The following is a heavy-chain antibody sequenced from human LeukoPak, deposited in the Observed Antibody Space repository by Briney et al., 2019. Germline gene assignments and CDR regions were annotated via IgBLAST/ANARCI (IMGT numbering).Heavy chain of an antibody. D-gene: IGHD2-15*01. V-gene: IGHV4-59*01. CDR2: IFYTGTT. CDR1: GASISHYY. J-gene: IGHJ3*02. CDR3: ARGIGADIDAFNI. Sequence: PSETLSLTCTVSGASISHYYYNWIRQPPGQGLEWIGYIFYTGTTNYNPFLKSRVTMSVDTSNNQFSLKLDSVTAADTAVYYCARGIGADIDAFNIWGQGTMVTVSS.